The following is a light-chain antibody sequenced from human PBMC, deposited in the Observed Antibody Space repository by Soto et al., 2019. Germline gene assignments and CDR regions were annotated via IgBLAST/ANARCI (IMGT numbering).Light chain of an antibody. V-gene: IGKV3-15*01. J-gene: IGKJ3*01. Sequence: EIVMTQSPATLSVSPGERATLSCRASQSVTSNLAWYQQKPGQAPRLLIYDTSTRATGIPARFIGSGSGTEFTLTISSLQSEDFADYYCQQYNEWPLTFGPGTKVDIK. CDR1: QSVTSN. CDR2: DTS. CDR3: QQYNEWPLT.